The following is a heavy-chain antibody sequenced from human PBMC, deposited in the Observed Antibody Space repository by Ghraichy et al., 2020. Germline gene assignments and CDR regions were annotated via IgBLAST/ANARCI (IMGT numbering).Heavy chain of an antibody. CDR1: GGSISSYY. CDR2: IYYSGST. CDR3: ARVSQFEYDYVWGSYPGYDAFDI. V-gene: IGHV4-59*01. D-gene: IGHD3-16*02. Sequence: SETLSLTCTVSGGSISSYYWSWIRQPPGKGLEWIGYIYYSGSTNYNPSLKSRVTISVDTSKNQFSLKLSSVTAADTAVYYCARVSQFEYDYVWGSYPGYDAFDIWDQGTMVTVSS. J-gene: IGHJ3*02.